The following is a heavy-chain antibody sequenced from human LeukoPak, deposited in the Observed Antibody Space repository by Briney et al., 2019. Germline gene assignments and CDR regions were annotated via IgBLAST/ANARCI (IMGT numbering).Heavy chain of an antibody. J-gene: IGHJ6*03. CDR2: ISSSGSTI. V-gene: IGHV3-48*03. Sequence: GGSLRLSCAASGLTFSSYEMNWVRQAPGKGLEWVSYISSSGSTIYYADSVKGRFTISRDNAKNSLYLQMNSLRAEDTAVYYCARDRKTAIDYYYYYYMDVWGKGTTVTVSS. CDR3: ARDRKTAIDYYYYYYMDV. CDR1: GLTFSSYE.